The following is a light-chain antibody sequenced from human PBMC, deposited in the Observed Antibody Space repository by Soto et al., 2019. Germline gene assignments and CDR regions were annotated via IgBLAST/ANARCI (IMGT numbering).Light chain of an antibody. Sequence: DIKMTQSPSTRSVSVIEIATITCLGSRSINSWLAWYHQNSWKAPMLLIYTASSLDSVVPSRFSGGGSGTEFTLIISILQPDDFATYCCQHYHSYPLTFGGGTKVDI. CDR3: QHYHSYPLT. CDR2: TAS. J-gene: IGKJ4*01. V-gene: IGKV1-5*03. CDR1: RSINSW.